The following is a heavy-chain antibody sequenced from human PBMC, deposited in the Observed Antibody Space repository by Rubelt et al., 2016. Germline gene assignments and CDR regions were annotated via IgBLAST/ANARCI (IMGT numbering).Heavy chain of an antibody. D-gene: IGHD1-1*01. J-gene: IGHJ1*01. CDR1: GFTFNSYS. V-gene: IGHV3-48*04. CDR2: ISSSSTAI. Sequence: EVQMLESGGGLVQPGGSLRLSCAASGFTFNSYSMNWVRQAPGKGLEWVSYISSSSTAIYYADSVKGRLTISRDNARNSGYLHMNSLGVEDAAVYYCARSNTLEVWGQGTVVTVSS. CDR3: ARSNTLEV.